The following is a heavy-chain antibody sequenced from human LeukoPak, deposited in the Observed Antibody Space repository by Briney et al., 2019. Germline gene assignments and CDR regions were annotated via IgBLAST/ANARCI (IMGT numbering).Heavy chain of an antibody. V-gene: IGHV3-23*01. CDR3: ATDLRYGNNFFFQH. Sequence: GGSLRLSCAASGFTFSSYAMSWVRQAPGKGLEWVSAISGSGGSTYYADSVKGRFTISRDNSKNTLYLQMNSLRAEDTAVYYCATDLRYGNNFFFQHWGQGILVTVSS. J-gene: IGHJ4*02. CDR1: GFTFSSYA. D-gene: IGHD5-18*01. CDR2: ISGSGGST.